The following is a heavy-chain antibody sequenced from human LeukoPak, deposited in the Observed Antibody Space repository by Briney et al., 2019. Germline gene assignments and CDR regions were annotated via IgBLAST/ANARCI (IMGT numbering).Heavy chain of an antibody. CDR1: GFSFSSYW. V-gene: IGHV3-7*01. CDR3: ARDCSGGSCGPYAFDI. J-gene: IGHJ3*02. Sequence: PGGSLRLSCAASGFSFSSYWMSWVRQAPGKGLEWVANIKQDGSERYYVASVKGRFTISRDNAKNSLYLQMNSLRAEDTAVYYCARDCSGGSCGPYAFDIWGRGTMVTVSS. CDR2: IKQDGSER. D-gene: IGHD2-15*01.